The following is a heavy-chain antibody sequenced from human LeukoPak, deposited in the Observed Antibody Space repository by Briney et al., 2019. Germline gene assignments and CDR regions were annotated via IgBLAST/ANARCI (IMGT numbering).Heavy chain of an antibody. CDR2: IYASGST. D-gene: IGHD6-19*01. J-gene: IGHJ6*03. Sequence: SQTLSLTCAVSGGSISSGGNYWSWIRQPAGKGLEYIGRIYASGSTNYNPSLKSRVTISVDTSKNQFSLKLSSVTAADTAVYYCARDVSGLYYMDVWGKGTTVTISS. CDR3: ARDVSGLYYMDV. V-gene: IGHV4-61*02. CDR1: GGSISSGGNY.